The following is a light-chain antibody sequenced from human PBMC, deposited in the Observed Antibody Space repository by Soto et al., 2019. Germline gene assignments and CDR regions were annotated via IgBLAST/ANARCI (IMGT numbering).Light chain of an antibody. V-gene: IGKV3-15*01. CDR3: HQFNNGPRT. Sequence: EIVMTQSPAILSVSPGQSATLSCRASQSLGSNLAWYQQRPGQAPRLLISRASTRATGIPVRFSGSGSGTEFTLTISSLQSEDFAIYYCHQFNNGPRTFGQGTKVEMK. J-gene: IGKJ2*01. CDR2: RAS. CDR1: QSLGSN.